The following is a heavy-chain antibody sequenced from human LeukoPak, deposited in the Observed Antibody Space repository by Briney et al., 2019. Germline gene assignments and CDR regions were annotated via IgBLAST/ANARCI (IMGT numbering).Heavy chain of an antibody. J-gene: IGHJ3*02. CDR3: ARRYCSGGSCYSERGAFDI. D-gene: IGHD2-15*01. Sequence: SETLSLTCTVSGGSISSSSYYWGWIRQPPGKGLEWIGSIYYSGTTYYNPSLKSRVTISVDTSKNQFSLKLSSVTAADTAVYYGARRYCSGGSCYSERGAFDIWGQGTMVTVSS. V-gene: IGHV4-39*07. CDR1: GGSISSSSYY. CDR2: IYYSGTT.